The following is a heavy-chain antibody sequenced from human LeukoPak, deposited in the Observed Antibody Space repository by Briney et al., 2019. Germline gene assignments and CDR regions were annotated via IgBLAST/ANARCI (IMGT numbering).Heavy chain of an antibody. CDR1: GYTFTSYG. CDR2: ISAYNGNT. CDR3: ARVAYSCSSTSCYWGPVDY. D-gene: IGHD2-2*01. J-gene: IGHJ4*02. V-gene: IGHV1-18*01. Sequence: ASVKVSCKASGYTFTSYGMNWVRQAPGQGLEWMGWISAYNGNTNYAQKLQGRVTMTTGTSTSTAYMELRSLRSDDTAVYYCARVAYSCSSTSCYWGPVDYWGQGTLVTVSS.